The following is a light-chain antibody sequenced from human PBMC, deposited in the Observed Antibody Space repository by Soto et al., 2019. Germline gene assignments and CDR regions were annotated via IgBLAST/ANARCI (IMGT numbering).Light chain of an antibody. Sequence: IQMTQSPSTLSASVGDRVTITCRASQTISNWLAWYQQKPGKAPKLLIYKASTLESGVPSRFSGSGSGTEFTLTISSLQPEDFVTYYCQQYNSYSQTFGQGTKVEIK. CDR1: QTISNW. V-gene: IGKV1-5*03. CDR2: KAS. CDR3: QQYNSYSQT. J-gene: IGKJ1*01.